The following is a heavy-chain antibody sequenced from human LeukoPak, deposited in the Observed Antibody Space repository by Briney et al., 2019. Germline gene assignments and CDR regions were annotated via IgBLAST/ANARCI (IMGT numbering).Heavy chain of an antibody. CDR1: GSSFTTYW. Sequence: GASLKISCKGSGSSFTTYWIGWVRPMPEKGLEWMGVIYPGDSDVRYNPSFQGQVTISADKSISTAYLQWSSLKASDTAIYYCARHRRHTLRTFQYFYMDVWGKGTTVTVSS. CDR3: ARHRRHTLRTFQYFYMDV. V-gene: IGHV5-51*01. J-gene: IGHJ6*03. D-gene: IGHD3-16*01. CDR2: IYPGDSDV.